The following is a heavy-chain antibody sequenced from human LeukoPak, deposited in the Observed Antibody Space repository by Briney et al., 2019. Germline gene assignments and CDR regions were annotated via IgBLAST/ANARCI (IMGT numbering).Heavy chain of an antibody. V-gene: IGHV4-59*11. D-gene: IGHD3-16*01. CDR3: ARGRIGGPKAPFDY. CDR2: IYDSGST. J-gene: IGHJ4*02. CDR1: GXSLSNHY. Sequence: SETLSLTCTVSGXSLSNHYGSWIRQPPGKGLERIGHIYDSGSTTYNPSLKSRVTMSVDTSKNQFSLNLSSVTAADTAVYYCARGRIGGPKAPFDYWGQGTLVTVSS.